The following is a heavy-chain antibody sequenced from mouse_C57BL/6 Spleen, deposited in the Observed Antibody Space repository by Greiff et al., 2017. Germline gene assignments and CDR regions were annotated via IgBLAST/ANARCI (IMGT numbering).Heavy chain of an antibody. V-gene: IGHV1-69*01. CDR3: ARGDGYPLAY. CDR1: GYTFTRYW. J-gene: IGHJ3*01. D-gene: IGHD2-3*01. CDR2: IDPSDSYT. Sequence: QVQLQQPGAELVMPGASVKLSCKASGYTFTRYWMHWVKQRPGQGLEWIGEIDPSDSYTNYNQKFKGKSTLTVDKSSSTAYMQLSSLASEDAAVYYCARGDGYPLAYWGQGTLVTVSA.